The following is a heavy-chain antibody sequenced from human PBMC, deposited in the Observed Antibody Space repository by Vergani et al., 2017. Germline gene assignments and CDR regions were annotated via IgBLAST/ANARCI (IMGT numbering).Heavy chain of an antibody. D-gene: IGHD3/OR15-3a*01. V-gene: IGHV4-59*10. CDR1: GGSFNDYW. CDR3: ARDSWTSELRGVYWFDT. J-gene: IGHJ5*02. CDR2: IHSSGTT. Sequence: QAQLQQWGAGLLKPSETLSLTCAIYGGSFNDYWWTWIRQPPGKGLEWIGRIHSSGTTNYNPSLKSRVTLSVDTSKNQLSLRMTSVTAADTAVYYCARDSWTSELRGVYWFDTWGQGTLVSVSS.